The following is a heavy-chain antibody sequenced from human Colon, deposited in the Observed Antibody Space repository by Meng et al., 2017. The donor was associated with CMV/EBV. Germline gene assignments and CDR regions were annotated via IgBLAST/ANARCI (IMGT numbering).Heavy chain of an antibody. CDR2: MDPTTGRT. D-gene: IGHD3-16*01. CDR3: ASHSSYVWGSHH. CDR1: GYSFTGYY. V-gene: IGHV1-2*02. J-gene: IGHJ1*01. Sequence: VQLGQSGAGVRMPGASVKVSCKASGYSFTGYYIHWVRQAPGQGLEWMGWMDPTTGRTDYAQKFQGTVTMTRDTSISTAYLELSRLTSDDTAVYYCASHSSYVWGSHHWGQGTLVTVSS.